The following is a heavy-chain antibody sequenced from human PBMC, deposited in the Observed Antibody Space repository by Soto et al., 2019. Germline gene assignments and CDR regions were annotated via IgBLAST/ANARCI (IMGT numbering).Heavy chain of an antibody. CDR3: ARVRLRFLEWLFHSPATKDMDV. CDR2: ISAYNGNT. D-gene: IGHD3-3*01. Sequence: ASVKVSCKASGYTFTSYGISWVRQAPGQGLEWMGWISAYNGNTNYAQKLQGRVTMTTDTSTSTAYMELRSLRSDDTAVYYCARVRLRFLEWLFHSPATKDMDVWGKGTTVTVSS. J-gene: IGHJ6*03. V-gene: IGHV1-18*01. CDR1: GYTFTSYG.